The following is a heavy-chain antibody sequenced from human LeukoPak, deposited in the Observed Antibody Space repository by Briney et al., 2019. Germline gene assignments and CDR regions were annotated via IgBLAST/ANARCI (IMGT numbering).Heavy chain of an antibody. Sequence: PGGSLRLSCAASGFTFSSYGMHWVRQAPGKGLEWVAIISGDGGATVYPDSVKGRFTISRDSSKSTVFLQMNSLRDDDTAVYYCAKGMGAHCDGGCHSRILDHWGQGTLVTVSS. CDR2: ISGDGGAT. J-gene: IGHJ4*02. CDR3: AKGMGAHCDGGCHSRILDH. CDR1: GFTFSSYG. V-gene: IGHV3-23*01. D-gene: IGHD2-21*02.